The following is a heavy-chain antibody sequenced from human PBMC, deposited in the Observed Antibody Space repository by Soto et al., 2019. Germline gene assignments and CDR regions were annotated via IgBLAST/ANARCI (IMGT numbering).Heavy chain of an antibody. D-gene: IGHD5-12*01. V-gene: IGHV4-59*01. J-gene: IGHJ4*02. Sequence: WETLSLTCTVSGASISSSYWSWIRQSPGKGLEWIAYVYHTGSTNYNPSLKSRVTISLDTSKSQFSLNLTSLTTADTAVYFCARGGNRYSNVASGVGGFDYWGQGSLVTVSS. CDR1: GASISSSY. CDR3: ARGGNRYSNVASGVGGFDY. CDR2: VYHTGST.